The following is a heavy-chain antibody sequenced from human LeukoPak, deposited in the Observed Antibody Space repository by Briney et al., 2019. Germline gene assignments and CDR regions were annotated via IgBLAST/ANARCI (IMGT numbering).Heavy chain of an antibody. J-gene: IGHJ4*02. V-gene: IGHV3-23*01. Sequence: GGSLRLSCAASGFTFSNNGMTWVRQAPGKGMEWVTGISDGGDTTYDAGSVKGRFTVSRDNSKNILYLQMNSLRAEDTAIYYCAKTQGFFDHWGQGSLVTGSS. CDR3: AKTQGFFDH. CDR2: ISDGGDTT. CDR1: GFTFSNNG.